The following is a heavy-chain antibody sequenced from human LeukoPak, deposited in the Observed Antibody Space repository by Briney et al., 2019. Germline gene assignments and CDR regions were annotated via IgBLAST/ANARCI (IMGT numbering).Heavy chain of an antibody. V-gene: IGHV3-53*01. J-gene: IGHJ4*02. CDR3: ARGEDYGDYFDY. D-gene: IGHD4-17*01. CDR2: IYSGGST. Sequence: GGSLRLFCAASGLTVSSKYMSWVRQAPGEGLEWVSVIYSGGSTYYADSVKGRFTISRDNSKNTLYLQMNSLRAGDTAVYYCARGEDYGDYFDYWGQGTLVTVSS. CDR1: GLTVSSKY.